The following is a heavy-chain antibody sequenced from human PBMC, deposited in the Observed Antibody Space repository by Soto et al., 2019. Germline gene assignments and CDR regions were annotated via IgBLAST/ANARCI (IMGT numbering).Heavy chain of an antibody. CDR1: GGTFSSYA. D-gene: IGHD4-4*01. Sequence: QVQLVQSGAEVKKPGSSVKVSCKASGGTFSSYAISWVRQAPGQGLEWMGGIIPIFGTANYAQKFQGRVTITADESTSTAYMELSSLRSEDTAVYYCARTVVLTTVRLRVDYYGMDVWGQGTTVTVSS. V-gene: IGHV1-69*12. CDR2: IIPIFGTA. J-gene: IGHJ6*02. CDR3: ARTVVLTTVRLRVDYYGMDV.